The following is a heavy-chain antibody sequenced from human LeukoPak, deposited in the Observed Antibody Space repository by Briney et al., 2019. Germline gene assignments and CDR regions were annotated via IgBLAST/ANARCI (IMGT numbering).Heavy chain of an antibody. CDR3: ASLAPVAGTEGFDY. J-gene: IGHJ4*02. D-gene: IGHD6-19*01. CDR2: IYPGDSNT. V-gene: IGHV5-51*01. CDR1: GYSFTSYW. Sequence: GEPLKIPCKGSGYSFTSYWIGWVRQMPGKGLGWAGIIYPGDSNTRYSTSSPGQITNSPDKSISTAYLQCSSLKASDTAMYYCASLAPVAGTEGFDYWGQATLVTVSS.